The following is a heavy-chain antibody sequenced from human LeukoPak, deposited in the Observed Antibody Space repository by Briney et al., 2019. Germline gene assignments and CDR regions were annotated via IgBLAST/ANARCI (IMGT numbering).Heavy chain of an antibody. D-gene: IGHD3-22*01. CDR2: ISGSGGST. CDR3: AEVPYDSSGYYYDY. V-gene: IGHV3-23*01. J-gene: IGHJ4*02. CDR1: GFTFSSYA. Sequence: GGSLRLSCAASGFTFSSYAMSWVRQAPGKGLEWVSAISGSGGSTYYADSVKGRFTISRDNSKNTLYLQMNSLRAEDTAVYYCAEVPYDSSGYYYDYWDQGTLVTVSS.